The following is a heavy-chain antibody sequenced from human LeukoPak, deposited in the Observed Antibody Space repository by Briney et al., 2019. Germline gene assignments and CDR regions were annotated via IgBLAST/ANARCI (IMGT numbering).Heavy chain of an antibody. J-gene: IGHJ4*02. V-gene: IGHV5-51*01. CDR3: ARRRDGYNYVGTDY. CDR1: GYNFTNYW. Sequence: PGESLKISCKGSGYNFTNYWIGWVRQMPGKGLEWMGIIYPGDSDTTYSPSFQGQVTISVDKSISTAYLQWSSLKASDTAMYYCARRRDGYNYVGTDYWGQGTLVTVSS. CDR2: IYPGDSDT. D-gene: IGHD5-24*01.